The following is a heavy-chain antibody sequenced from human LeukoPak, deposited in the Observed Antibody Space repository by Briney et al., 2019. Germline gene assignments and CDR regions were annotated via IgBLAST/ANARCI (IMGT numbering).Heavy chain of an antibody. V-gene: IGHV3-23*01. J-gene: IGHJ4*02. D-gene: IGHD2-2*02. Sequence: QPGGSLRLSCAASGFTFSSYAMSWVRQAPGKGLEWVSAISGSGGSTYYADSVKGRFTISRDNSKNTLYLQMNSLRAEDTAVYYCAKRREYCSSTSCYTTDWGQGTLVTVSS. CDR2: ISGSGGST. CDR3: AKRREYCSSTSCYTTD. CDR1: GFTFSSYA.